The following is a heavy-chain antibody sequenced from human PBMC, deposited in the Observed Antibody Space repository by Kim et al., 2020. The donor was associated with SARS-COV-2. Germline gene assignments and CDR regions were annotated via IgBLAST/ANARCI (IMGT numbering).Heavy chain of an antibody. J-gene: IGHJ4*02. V-gene: IGHV4-4*07. CDR3: ARDPFKSDFDY. Sequence: SETLSLTCTVSGGSITNYYWNWIRQPAGKRLEWIGRIYTSGITNYNPSLKSRVTMSIDTSKNQFSLKMSSVTAADTAVYYCARDPFKSDFDYWGQGTLVT. CDR1: GGSITNYY. CDR2: IYTSGIT.